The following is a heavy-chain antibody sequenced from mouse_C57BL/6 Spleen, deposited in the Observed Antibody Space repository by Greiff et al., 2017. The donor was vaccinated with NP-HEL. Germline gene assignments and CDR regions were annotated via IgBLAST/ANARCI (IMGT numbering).Heavy chain of an antibody. V-gene: IGHV3-6*01. CDR1: GYSITSGYY. J-gene: IGHJ2*01. D-gene: IGHD2-4*01. Sequence: VQLKQSGPGLVKPSQSLSLTCSVTGYSITSGYYWNWIRQFPGNKLEWMGYISYDGSNNYNPSLKNRISITRDTSKNQFFLKLNSVTTEDTATYYCARRGYDYDWIDYWGQGTTLTVSS. CDR3: ARRGYDYDWIDY. CDR2: ISYDGSN.